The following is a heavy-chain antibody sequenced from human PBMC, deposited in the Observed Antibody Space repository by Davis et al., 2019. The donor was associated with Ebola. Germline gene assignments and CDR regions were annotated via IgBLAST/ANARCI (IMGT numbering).Heavy chain of an antibody. V-gene: IGHV4-61*01. CDR2: IYYSGST. CDR1: GGSISSSSYY. Sequence: MPSETLSLTCTVSGGSISSSSYYWSWIRQPPGKGLEWIGYIYYSGSTNYNPSLKSRVTMSVDTSTNQFSLSLTSVTAADTAVYYCARVYYSSSNWFDPWGQGTLVTVSS. J-gene: IGHJ5*02. CDR3: ARVYYSSSNWFDP. D-gene: IGHD6-6*01.